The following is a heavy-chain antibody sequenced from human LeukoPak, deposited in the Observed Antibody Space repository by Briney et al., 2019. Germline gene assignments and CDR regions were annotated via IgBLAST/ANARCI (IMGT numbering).Heavy chain of an antibody. J-gene: IGHJ4*02. CDR3: ARAPYYDSSACFDY. D-gene: IGHD3-22*01. Sequence: GGSLRLSCAASGFTVSSNYMSWVRQAPGKGLEGVSVIYSGGSTYYADSVKGRFTISRDNSKNTLYLQMNSLRAEDTAVYYCARAPYYDSSACFDYWGQGTLVTVSS. CDR1: GFTVSSNY. CDR2: IYSGGST. V-gene: IGHV3-66*01.